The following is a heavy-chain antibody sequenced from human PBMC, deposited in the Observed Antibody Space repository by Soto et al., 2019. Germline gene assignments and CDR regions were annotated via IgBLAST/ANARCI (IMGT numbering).Heavy chain of an antibody. V-gene: IGHV4-59*01. J-gene: IGHJ3*02. Sequence: LSLTCTVSGGSISSYYWSWIRQPPGKGLEWIGYIYYSGSTNYNPSLKSRVTISVDTSKNQFSLKLSSVTAADTAVYYCARDRRYSYGPDAFDIWGQGTMVTVSS. D-gene: IGHD5-18*01. CDR3: ARDRRYSYGPDAFDI. CDR2: IYYSGST. CDR1: GGSISSYY.